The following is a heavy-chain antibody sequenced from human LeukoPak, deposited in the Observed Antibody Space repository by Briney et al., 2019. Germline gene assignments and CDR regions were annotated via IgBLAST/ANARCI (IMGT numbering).Heavy chain of an antibody. CDR2: ISSSGSNI. CDR1: GFTFSSYE. CDR3: ARDGTIAF. V-gene: IGHV3-48*03. D-gene: IGHD3-3*02. Sequence: GGSLRLSCAASGFTFSSYEMNWVRQAPGKGLEWISYISSSGSNIYYADSVKGRFTISRDNAKNSLYLQMNSLRAEDTAVYYCARDGTIAFWGQGTLVTVSS. J-gene: IGHJ4*02.